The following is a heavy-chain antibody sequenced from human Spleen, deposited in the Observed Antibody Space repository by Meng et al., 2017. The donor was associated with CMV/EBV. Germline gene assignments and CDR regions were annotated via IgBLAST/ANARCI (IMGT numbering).Heavy chain of an antibody. V-gene: IGHV3-23*01. CDR2: ISAGIDDT. Sequence: LARYAMGCVRPAAGRGLVWVSDISAGIDDTFYTECVAGRFTISREHTKHTLYLQMNSVSTDDTAIYYCAKNGGFGSGRLRLGYFDLWGRGTLVTVSS. J-gene: IGHJ2*01. CDR1: LARYA. CDR3: AKNGGFGSGRLRLGYFDL. D-gene: IGHD3-10*01.